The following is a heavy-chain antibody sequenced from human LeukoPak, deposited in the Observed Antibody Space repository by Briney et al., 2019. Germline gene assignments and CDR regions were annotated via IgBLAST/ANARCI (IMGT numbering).Heavy chain of an antibody. J-gene: IGHJ4*02. Sequence: PSETLSLTCTVPDGSISNYFWSWIRQPPGKGLEWIGYIYYTGMTNSNPSLKSRVTISMDTSKNQFSLKLSSVTAADTAVYYCARGRSQYYYDSSGYYFDYWGQGTLVTVSS. CDR1: DGSISNYF. CDR3: ARGRSQYYYDSSGYYFDY. D-gene: IGHD3-22*01. CDR2: IYYTGMT. V-gene: IGHV4-59*12.